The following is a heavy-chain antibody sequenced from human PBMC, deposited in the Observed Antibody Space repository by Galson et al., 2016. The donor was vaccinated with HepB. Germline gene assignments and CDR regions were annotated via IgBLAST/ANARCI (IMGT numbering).Heavy chain of an antibody. V-gene: IGHV3-30*18. J-gene: IGHJ5*02. Sequence: VRQAPGKGLEWVAVISYDGSKRYYVDSVEGRFTISRDNSKNKLYLQMNSLRAEDTAMYYCAKDFLARGLRMFDPWGQGTLVTVSS. CDR2: ISYDGSKR. D-gene: IGHD2/OR15-2a*01. CDR3: AKDFLARGLRMFDP.